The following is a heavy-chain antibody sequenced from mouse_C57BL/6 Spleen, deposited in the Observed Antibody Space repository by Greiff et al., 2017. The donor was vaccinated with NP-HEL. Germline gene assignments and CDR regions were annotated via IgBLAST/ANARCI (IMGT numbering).Heavy chain of an antibody. J-gene: IGHJ2*01. CDR2: IHPNSGST. V-gene: IGHV1-64*01. CDR1: GYTFTSYW. Sequence: VQLQQPGAELVKPGASAKLSCKASGYTFTSYWMHWVKQRPGQGLEWIGMIHPNSGSTNYNEKFKSKATLTVDKSSSTAYMQLSSLTSEDSAVYYCARDSSGYDYWGQGTTLTVSS. D-gene: IGHD3-2*02. CDR3: ARDSSGYDY.